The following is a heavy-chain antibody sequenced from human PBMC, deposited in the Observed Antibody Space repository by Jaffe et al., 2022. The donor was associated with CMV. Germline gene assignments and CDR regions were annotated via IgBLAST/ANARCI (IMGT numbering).Heavy chain of an antibody. D-gene: IGHD4-17*01. CDR2: ISYDGSNK. J-gene: IGHJ5*02. CDR1: GFTFSSYG. CDR3: AKDKWALNTSDYGDYWWNWFDP. V-gene: IGHV3-30*18. Sequence: QVQLVESGGGVVQPGRSLRLSCAASGFTFSSYGMHWVRQAPGKGLEWVAVISYDGSNKYYADSVKGRFTISRDNSKNTLYLQMNSLRAEDTAVYYCAKDKWALNTSDYGDYWWNWFDPWGQGTLVTVSS.